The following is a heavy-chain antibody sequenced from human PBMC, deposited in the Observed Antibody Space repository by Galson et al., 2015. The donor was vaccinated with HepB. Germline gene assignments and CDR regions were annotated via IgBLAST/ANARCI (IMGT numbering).Heavy chain of an antibody. V-gene: IGHV1-18*04. J-gene: IGHJ5*02. CDR3: VRDWYCITGGCHDCFDP. Sequence: SVKVSCKASGYTFTSYGISWVRQAPGQGLEWMGWISTSKDIISYAQKFQGRVTMTTDTSTSTVYMELRSLGSDDTAVYYCVRDWYCITGGCHDCFDPWGQGTLVIVSS. CDR1: GYTFTSYG. CDR2: ISTSKDII. D-gene: IGHD2-8*01.